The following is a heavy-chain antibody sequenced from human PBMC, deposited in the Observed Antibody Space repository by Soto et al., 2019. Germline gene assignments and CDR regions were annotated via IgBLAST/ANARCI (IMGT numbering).Heavy chain of an antibody. CDR1: VGSVSIGSYY. V-gene: IGHV4-61*01. CDR2: IYYSGST. CDR3: ARASKPPQQKMATISV. J-gene: IGHJ4*02. Sequence: PAETLSLTCTFSVGSVSIGSYYWSWIRQPPGKGLEWIGYIYYSGSTNYNPSLKSRVTISVDTSKNQFSLKLSSVTAADTAVYYCARASKPPQQKMATISVWGQGTLVTVSS. D-gene: IGHD5-12*01.